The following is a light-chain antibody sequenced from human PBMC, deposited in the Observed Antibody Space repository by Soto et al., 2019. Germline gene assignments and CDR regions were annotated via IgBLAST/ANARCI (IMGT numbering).Light chain of an antibody. Sequence: IPLTQSPSSLSASVGDRVTISCRASRGISSYLAWYQQKPGKAPKLLIYAASTLQSGVPSRFSGSGSGTDFTLTISSLQPEDFATYYCQQVNSYPPTFGPGTKVEIK. V-gene: IGKV1-9*01. CDR3: QQVNSYPPT. J-gene: IGKJ3*01. CDR1: RGISSY. CDR2: AAS.